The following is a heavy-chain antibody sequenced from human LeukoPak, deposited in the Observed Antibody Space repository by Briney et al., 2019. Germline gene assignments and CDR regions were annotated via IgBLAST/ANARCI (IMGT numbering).Heavy chain of an antibody. CDR2: IYYSGST. Sequence: SENLSLTCTVSGGSISSSSYYWGWIRQPPGKGLEWIGSIYYSGSTYYNPSLKSRVTISVDTSKNQFSLKLSSVTAADTAVYYCARVQQQLFDYWGQGTLVTVSS. V-gene: IGHV4-39*07. D-gene: IGHD6-13*01. CDR3: ARVQQQLFDY. CDR1: GGSISSSSYY. J-gene: IGHJ4*02.